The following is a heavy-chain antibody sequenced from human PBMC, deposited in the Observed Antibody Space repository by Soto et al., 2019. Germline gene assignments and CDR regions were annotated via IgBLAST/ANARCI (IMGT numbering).Heavy chain of an antibody. J-gene: IGHJ4*02. CDR2: INHLETT. CDR3: ARGGGFASFDY. V-gene: IGHV4-30-2*01. CDR1: GASITYGAYS. D-gene: IGHD3-10*01. Sequence: QLQLHMSGSGLVKPSQTLSLTCTVSGASITYGAYSWSWIRQTPGKGLEWIGYINHLETTFYNPSFLSRLTLSRDRTKIHFSLNRSSMPAADRAVYFCARGGGFASFDYWGQGILATVSP.